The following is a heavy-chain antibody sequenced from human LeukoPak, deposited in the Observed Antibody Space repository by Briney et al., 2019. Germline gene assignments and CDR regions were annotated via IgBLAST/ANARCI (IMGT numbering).Heavy chain of an antibody. CDR1: GFTFSSYA. CDR3: ARDLLYRFDL. J-gene: IGHJ5*02. CDR2: IYSGGST. Sequence: GGSLRLSCAASGFTFSSYAMSWVRQAPGKGLEWVSVIYSGGSTYYADSVKGRFTISRDNSKNTLYLQMNSLRAEDTAVYYCARDLLYRFDLWGQGTLVTVSS. D-gene: IGHD2-15*01. V-gene: IGHV3-53*01.